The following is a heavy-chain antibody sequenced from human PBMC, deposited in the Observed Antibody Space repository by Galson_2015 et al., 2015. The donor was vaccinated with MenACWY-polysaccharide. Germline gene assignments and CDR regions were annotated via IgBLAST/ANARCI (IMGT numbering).Heavy chain of an antibody. D-gene: IGHD3-16*01. Sequence: SLRLSCAASGFTFSNYAIHWVRQAPGKGLEWVAVSSYDGSDKYYADSVKGRFTISRDNLKNTLYLQMNSLRTEDTAVYYCAKGLGEYGWYFDLWGRGTLVIVSS. J-gene: IGHJ2*01. CDR3: AKGLGEYGWYFDL. CDR2: SSYDGSDK. CDR1: GFTFSNYA. V-gene: IGHV3-30*18.